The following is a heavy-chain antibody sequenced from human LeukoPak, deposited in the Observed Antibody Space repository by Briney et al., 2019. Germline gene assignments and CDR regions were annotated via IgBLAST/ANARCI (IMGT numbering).Heavy chain of an antibody. Sequence: SETLSLTCTVSGGSISSSSYYWGWIRQPPGKGLEWIGAIYHSGSTYFTPSLKSRVTISVDTSKNQFSLKLTSVTAADTAIYYCARDLWGPPPDYWGQGISVTVSS. CDR1: GGSISSSSYY. D-gene: IGHD3-16*01. J-gene: IGHJ4*02. V-gene: IGHV4-39*07. CDR2: IYHSGST. CDR3: ARDLWGPPPDY.